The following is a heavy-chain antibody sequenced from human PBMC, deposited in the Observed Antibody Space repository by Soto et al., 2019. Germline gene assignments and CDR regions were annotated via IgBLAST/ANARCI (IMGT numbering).Heavy chain of an antibody. V-gene: IGHV4-59*01. CDR3: ASQSSIAAQGWFDP. CDR1: GAPIRRSY. D-gene: IGHD6-6*01. CDR2: IYYPAAT. Sequence: PPASLPLTYTVSGAPIRRSYWSWIRQPPGNGLEWIWYIYYPAATNYNPSLKSRVTISVDTSKNQFSLKLSSVTAADTAVYYCASQSSIAAQGWFDPWGQGTLVTVS. J-gene: IGHJ5*02.